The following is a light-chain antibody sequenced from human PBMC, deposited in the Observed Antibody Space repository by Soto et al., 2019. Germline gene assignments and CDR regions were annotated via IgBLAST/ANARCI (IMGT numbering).Light chain of an antibody. CDR3: SSYTSSSTYV. CDR1: RDDIGAYDY. V-gene: IGLV2-14*01. J-gene: IGLJ1*01. CDR2: EVS. Sequence: QSVLTQPASVSGSPGQSITISCAGTRDDIGAYDYVSWYQQHPGNAPKLLVYEVSNRPPGVSNRFSGSKSDNTASLTISGLQAEDEADYYCSSYTSSSTYVFGTGTKVTVL.